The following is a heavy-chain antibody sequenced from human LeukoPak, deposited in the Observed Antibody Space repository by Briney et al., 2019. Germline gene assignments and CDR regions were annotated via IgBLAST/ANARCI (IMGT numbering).Heavy chain of an antibody. CDR1: GFTFDDYG. CDR3: ARPQTGGDALNI. Sequence: GGSLRLSCAASGFTFDDYGMSWVRQAPGKGLEWISGISWNGGSTGYADSVKGRFTISRDNAKNSLYLQMNSLRAEDTALYYCARPQTGGDALNIWGQGTMVTVSS. D-gene: IGHD6-25*01. CDR2: ISWNGGST. J-gene: IGHJ3*02. V-gene: IGHV3-20*04.